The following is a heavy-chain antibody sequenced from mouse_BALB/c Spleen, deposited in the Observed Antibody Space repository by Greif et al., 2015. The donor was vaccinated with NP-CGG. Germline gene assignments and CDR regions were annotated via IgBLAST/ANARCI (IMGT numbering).Heavy chain of an antibody. J-gene: IGHJ4*01. D-gene: IGHD2-2*01. V-gene: IGHV1-7*01. CDR1: GYTFTSYW. Sequence: QVHVKQPGAELAKPGASVKMSCKASGYTFTSYWMHWVKQRPGQGLEWIGYINPSTGYTEYNQKFKDKATLTADKSSSKAYLQLSSLTSEASAVYYCARVGSREYAMDYWGQGASVTVSS. CDR2: INPSTGYT. CDR3: ARVGSREYAMDY.